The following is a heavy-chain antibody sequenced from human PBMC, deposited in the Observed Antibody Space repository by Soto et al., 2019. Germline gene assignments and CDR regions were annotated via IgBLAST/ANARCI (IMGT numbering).Heavy chain of an antibody. D-gene: IGHD2-15*01. V-gene: IGHV3-15*01. Sequence: GGTLRLSCAASGFTFSHAWMSWVRQAPGKGLEWVGRIKSKAEGETKDYGAPVRGRFTISRDDSKDTLHLQMNSLRIEDTAIYYCCVVKRRDQYSLSGHWFDTWGPGTLVTVSS. CDR1: GFTFSHAW. CDR2: IKSKAEGETK. J-gene: IGHJ5*02. CDR3: CVVKRRDQYSLSGHWFDT.